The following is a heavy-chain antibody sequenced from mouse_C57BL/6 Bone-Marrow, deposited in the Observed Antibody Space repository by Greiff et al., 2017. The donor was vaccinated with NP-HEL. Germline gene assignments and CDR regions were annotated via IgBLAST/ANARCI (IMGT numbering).Heavy chain of an antibody. CDR2: INPNNGGT. Sequence: VQLQQSGPELVKPGASVKISCKASGYTFTDYYMNWVKQSHGKSLEWIGDINPNNGGTSYNQKVKGKATLTVAKSSSTAYMELRSLTSEVSAVYYCARSFYYGSSPYFDYWGQGTTLTVSP. J-gene: IGHJ2*01. D-gene: IGHD1-1*01. CDR3: ARSFYYGSSPYFDY. CDR1: GYTFTDYY. V-gene: IGHV1-26*01.